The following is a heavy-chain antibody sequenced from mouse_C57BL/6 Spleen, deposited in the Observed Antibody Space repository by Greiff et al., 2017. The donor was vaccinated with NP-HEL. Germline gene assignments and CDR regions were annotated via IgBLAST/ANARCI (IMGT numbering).Heavy chain of an antibody. Sequence: QVQLKQSGPELVKPGASVTISCKASGYAFSSSWMNWVKQRPGKGLEWIGRIYPGDGDTNYNGKFKGKATLTADKSSSTAYMQLSSLTSEDSAVYFCASNYFDYWGQGTTLTVSS. CDR3: ASNYFDY. V-gene: IGHV1-82*01. CDR2: IYPGDGDT. CDR1: GYAFSSSW. J-gene: IGHJ2*01.